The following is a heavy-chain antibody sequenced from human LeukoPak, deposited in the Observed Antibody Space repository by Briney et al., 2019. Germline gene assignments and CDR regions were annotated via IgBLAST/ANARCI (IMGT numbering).Heavy chain of an antibody. CDR2: IIPILGIA. D-gene: IGHD3-10*01. CDR1: GGTFSSYA. J-gene: IGHJ4*02. CDR3: ARGARYGSGSYYSSRKWYYFDY. V-gene: IGHV1-69*04. Sequence: SVKVSCKASGGTFSSYAIGWVRQAPGQGLEWMGRIIPILGIANYAQKFQGRVTITADKSTSTAYMELSSLRSEDTAVYYCARGARYGSGSYYSSRKWYYFDYWGQGTLVTVSS.